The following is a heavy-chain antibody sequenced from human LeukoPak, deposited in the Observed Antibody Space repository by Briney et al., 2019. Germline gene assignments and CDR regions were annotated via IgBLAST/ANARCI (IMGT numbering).Heavy chain of an antibody. CDR3: ARSPLGIVATTAVGYYFDY. CDR1: RGSISGYS. D-gene: IGHD5-12*01. V-gene: IGHV4-59*01. CDR2: IYYSGDT. Sequence: ASETLSLTCTVSRGSISGYSWSWIRQSPGGGLEWIGYIYYSGDTAYNPSLRSRVTLSVDTSKNQFSLQLRSVTTADTAVYYCARSPLGIVATTAVGYYFDYWGQGTLVTVSS. J-gene: IGHJ4*02.